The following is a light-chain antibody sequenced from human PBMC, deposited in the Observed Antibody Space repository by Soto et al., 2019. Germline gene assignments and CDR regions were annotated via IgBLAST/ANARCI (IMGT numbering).Light chain of an antibody. CDR3: QQANSLPPLT. Sequence: ILVTQSPSSVSASVGDRVTITCRASQPISNWLAWYQQNPGKAPKLLIYAASSLQSGVPSRFSGSGSGTHFTLTISSMQPEDFATYYCQQANSLPPLTFGGGTTVEIK. CDR2: AAS. V-gene: IGKV1-12*01. CDR1: QPISNW. J-gene: IGKJ4*01.